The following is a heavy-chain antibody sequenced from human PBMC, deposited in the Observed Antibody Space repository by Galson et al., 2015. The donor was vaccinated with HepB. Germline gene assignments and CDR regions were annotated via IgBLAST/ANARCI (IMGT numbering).Heavy chain of an antibody. CDR2: ISSSGSTI. Sequence: SLRLSCAASGFTFSDYYMSWIRQAPGKGLEWVSYISSSGSTIYYADSVKGRFTISRDNAKNSLYLQMNSLRAEDTAVYYCARPSGYGDYPHAFDIWGQGTMVTVSS. D-gene: IGHD4-17*01. CDR1: GFTFSDYY. J-gene: IGHJ3*02. CDR3: ARPSGYGDYPHAFDI. V-gene: IGHV3-11*01.